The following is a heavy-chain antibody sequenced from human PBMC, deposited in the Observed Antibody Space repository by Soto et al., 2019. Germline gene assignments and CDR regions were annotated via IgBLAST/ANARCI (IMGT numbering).Heavy chain of an antibody. CDR1: GFTFSSYS. CDR3: ARDSSGSYFSYYYGMDV. J-gene: IGHJ6*02. D-gene: IGHD1-26*01. Sequence: GGSLRLSCAASGFTFSSYSMNWVRQAPGKGLEWVSSISSSSSYIYYADSVKGRFTISRDNAKNSLYLQMNSLRAEDTAVYYCARDSSGSYFSYYYGMDVWGQGTTVTVSS. V-gene: IGHV3-21*01. CDR2: ISSSSSYI.